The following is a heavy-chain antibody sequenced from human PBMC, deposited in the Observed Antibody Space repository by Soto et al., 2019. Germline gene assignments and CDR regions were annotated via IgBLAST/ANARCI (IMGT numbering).Heavy chain of an antibody. CDR3: ASPIGLGYCSGGSCQRDY. CDR2: ISYDGSNK. D-gene: IGHD2-15*01. Sequence: GGSLRLSCAASGFTFSSYGMHWVRQAPGKGLEWVAVISYDGSNKYYADSVKGRFTISRDNSKNTLYLQMNSLRAEDTGVYYCASPIGLGYCSGGSCQRDYWGQGTLVTVSS. CDR1: GFTFSSYG. V-gene: IGHV3-30*03. J-gene: IGHJ4*02.